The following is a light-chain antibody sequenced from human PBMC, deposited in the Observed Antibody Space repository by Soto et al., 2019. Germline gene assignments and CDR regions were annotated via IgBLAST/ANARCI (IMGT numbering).Light chain of an antibody. J-gene: IGKJ2*01. CDR1: QSVSSNY. Sequence: EIVLTQSPGTLSLSPGERATLSCRASQSVSSNYLAWYQQKPGQAPRLLIYGASNRPGGIPDRFSGSGSRTDFTLTINRLEPEDFAVYYCQQYGTSPYTFAQGTKLEI. CDR3: QQYGTSPYT. CDR2: GAS. V-gene: IGKV3-20*01.